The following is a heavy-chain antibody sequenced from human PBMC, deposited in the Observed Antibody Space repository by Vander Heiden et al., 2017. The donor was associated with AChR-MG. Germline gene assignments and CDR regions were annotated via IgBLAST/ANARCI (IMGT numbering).Heavy chain of an antibody. CDR3: AKDHIMGATFFNYFDY. D-gene: IGHD1-26*01. V-gene: IGHV3-30*02. Sequence: QVQLVESGGGVVQPGGSLRLYCAASGFTFSSYGMHWVRQAPGKGLEWVAFIRYDGSNKYYADSVKGRFTISRDNSKNTLYLQMNSLRAEDTAVYYCAKDHIMGATFFNYFDYWGQGTLVTVSS. CDR1: GFTFSSYG. CDR2: IRYDGSNK. J-gene: IGHJ4*02.